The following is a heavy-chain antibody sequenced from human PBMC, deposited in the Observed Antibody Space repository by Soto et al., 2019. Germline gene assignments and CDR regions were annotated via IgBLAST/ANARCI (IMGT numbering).Heavy chain of an antibody. D-gene: IGHD3-16*01. CDR3: AKDGLRLGEFPFTLYGMDV. CDR2: ISGSGGST. V-gene: IGHV3-23*01. J-gene: IGHJ6*02. Sequence: EVQLLESGGGLVQPGGSLRLSCAASGFTFSSYAMSWVRQAPGKGLEWVSAISGSGGSTYYADSVKGRFTISRDNSKNTLYLQMNSLRAEDTAVYYCAKDGLRLGEFPFTLYGMDVWGQGTTVTVSS. CDR1: GFTFSSYA.